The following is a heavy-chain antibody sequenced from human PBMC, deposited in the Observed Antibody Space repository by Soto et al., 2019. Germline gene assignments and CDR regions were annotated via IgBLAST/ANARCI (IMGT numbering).Heavy chain of an antibody. D-gene: IGHD2-21*02. V-gene: IGHV3-30*18. CDR1: GFTFSSYG. J-gene: IGHJ2*01. CDR3: AKGLAYCGGDCYSHFDL. CDR2: ISYDGSNK. Sequence: QVQLVESGGGVVQHGRSLRLSCAASGFTFSSYGIHWVRQAPGKGLEWVAVISYDGSNKYYADSVKGRFTISRDNSKNTLYLQMNSLRAEDTAVYYCAKGLAYCGGDCYSHFDLWGRGTLVTVSS.